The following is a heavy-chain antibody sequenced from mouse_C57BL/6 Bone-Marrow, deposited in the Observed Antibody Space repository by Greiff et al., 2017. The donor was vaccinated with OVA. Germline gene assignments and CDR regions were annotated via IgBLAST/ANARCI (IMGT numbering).Heavy chain of an antibody. Sequence: QVQLQQSGAELVKPGASVKLSCKASGYTFTSYWMHWVKQRPGQGLEWIGMIHPNSGSTNYNEKFKSKATLTVDKSSSTAYMQLSSLTSEDSAVYYCASPGSSYPFAYWGQGTLVTVSA. CDR1: GYTFTSYW. J-gene: IGHJ3*01. CDR2: IHPNSGST. CDR3: ASPGSSYPFAY. V-gene: IGHV1-64*01. D-gene: IGHD1-1*01.